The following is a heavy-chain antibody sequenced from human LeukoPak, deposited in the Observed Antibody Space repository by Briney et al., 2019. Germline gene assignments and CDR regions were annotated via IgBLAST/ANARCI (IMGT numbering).Heavy chain of an antibody. V-gene: IGHV3-74*01. J-gene: IGHJ4*02. D-gene: IGHD2-15*01. CDR1: GFTFSSHW. CDR2: INSDGSST. Sequence: PGGSLRLSCAASGFTFSSHWMHWVRQAPGKGLVWVSRINSDGSSTSYADSVKGRFTISGDNAKNTLYLQMKSLRAEDTAVYYCARGFYRSFVDYWGQGTLVTVSS. CDR3: ARGFYRSFVDY.